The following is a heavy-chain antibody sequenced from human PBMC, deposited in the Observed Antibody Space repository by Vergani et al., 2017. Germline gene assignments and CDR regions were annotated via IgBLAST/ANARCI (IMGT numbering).Heavy chain of an antibody. CDR3: ARVAYSSGWFLDH. D-gene: IGHD6-25*01. J-gene: IGHJ4*02. Sequence: VELLESGGGLAQPGGSLRVSCSASGFRVTTYYMSWVRQAPGKGPEWIGEIFHSGRTNYKPSLRSRVTISLEKSKNVFSLNLSSVTAADTAIYYCARVAYSSGWFLDHWGQGTLVTVSS. CDR1: GFRVTTYYM. V-gene: IGHV4-4*02. CDR2: IFHSGRT.